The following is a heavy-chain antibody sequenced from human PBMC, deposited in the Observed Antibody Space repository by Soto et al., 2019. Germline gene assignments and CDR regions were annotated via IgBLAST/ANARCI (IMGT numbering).Heavy chain of an antibody. CDR1: GGSFSVYY. V-gene: IGHV4-34*01. Sequence: LSLTCAISGGSFSVYYWIWIRQSPEKGLEWIGEVNHAGSSNYNPSLRSRVTISVDTSKNQFSLKLSSVTAADTAVYFCARDSTRRGACDIWGQGTMVSVSS. CDR3: ARDSTRRGACDI. CDR2: VNHAGSS. J-gene: IGHJ3*02. D-gene: IGHD4-4*01.